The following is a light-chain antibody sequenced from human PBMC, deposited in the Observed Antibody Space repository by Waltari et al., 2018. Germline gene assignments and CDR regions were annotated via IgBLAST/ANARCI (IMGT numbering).Light chain of an antibody. V-gene: IGKV4-1*01. CDR1: QGVLYSTNNKNY. Sequence: DIVMTQSPDSLAVSLGERATINCKSSQGVLYSTNNKNYLAWYQQKPGQPPKLLIYWASTRESGVPDRFSGGGSGTDFTLTVSSLHAEDVAVYYCQQYYTTPFTFGPGTKVDIK. J-gene: IGKJ3*01. CDR3: QQYYTTPFT. CDR2: WAS.